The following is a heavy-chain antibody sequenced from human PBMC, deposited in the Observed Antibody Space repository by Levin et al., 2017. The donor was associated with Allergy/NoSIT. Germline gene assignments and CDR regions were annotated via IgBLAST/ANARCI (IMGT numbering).Heavy chain of an antibody. D-gene: IGHD3-3*01. CDR3: ARIGVKAPATFLDY. CDR1: GGSISSDY. V-gene: IGHV4-59*01. Sequence: ASQTLSLTCSVSGGSISSDYWSWIRQPPGKGLEWIGYISYTGTKYNPSLKSRVTISEGTSKNQFSLKLSSVTSADTAVYYCARIGVKAPATFLDYWGQGLLVTVSS. CDR2: ISYTGT. J-gene: IGHJ4*02.